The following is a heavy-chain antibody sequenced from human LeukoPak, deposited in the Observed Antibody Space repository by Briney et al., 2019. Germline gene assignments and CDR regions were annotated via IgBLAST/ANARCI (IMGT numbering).Heavy chain of an antibody. V-gene: IGHV1-69*05. CDR3: PTTSGYDSHSQH. J-gene: IGHJ1*01. CDR1: EGTFSSHA. D-gene: IGHD5-12*01. Sequence: SSVKLSCNSSEGTFSSHALSWVRQAPGHGLEWMGRIIPIFGTANYAQKLQRRGTITTEQSAINAYMNTINQRYEDTAVYFSPTTSGYDSHSQHRGQGTLVNVSS. CDR2: IIPIFGTA.